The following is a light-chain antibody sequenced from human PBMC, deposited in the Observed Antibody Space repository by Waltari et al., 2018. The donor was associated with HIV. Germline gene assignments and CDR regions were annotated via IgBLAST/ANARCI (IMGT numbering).Light chain of an antibody. V-gene: IGKV1-39*01. J-gene: IGKJ3*01. CDR3: QQSYESPFN. Sequence: IQVTQSPSSLSASLGDTVVITCRASQAITTYLNWYQQKADKPPVLLVYSASTLQTGAPSSFRGSGSGRDFTLSISGLQPEDFASYFCQQSYESPFNFGPGTK. CDR2: SAS. CDR1: QAITTY.